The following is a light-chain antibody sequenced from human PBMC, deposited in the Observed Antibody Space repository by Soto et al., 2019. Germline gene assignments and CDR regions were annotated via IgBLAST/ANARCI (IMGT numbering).Light chain of an antibody. CDR1: QSVSSSY. J-gene: IGKJ4*02. CDR3: QQYGSSPLT. Sequence: EIVLTHSPGTLSLSPGQRATLSCRASQSVSSSYLAWYRQKPGQAPRLLIYGASISATGIPDRFSGSGSGTDFTLTISRLEPEDCAVYYCQQYGSSPLTFGGGTKVEIK. CDR2: GAS. V-gene: IGKV3-20*01.